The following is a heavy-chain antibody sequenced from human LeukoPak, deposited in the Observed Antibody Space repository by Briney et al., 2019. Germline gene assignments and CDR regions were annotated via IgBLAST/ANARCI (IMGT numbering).Heavy chain of an antibody. CDR1: GFTFSSYA. D-gene: IGHD6-13*01. J-gene: IGHJ4*02. CDR2: ISGSGGST. V-gene: IGHV3-23*01. CDR3: AKDRTEYSSSPYYFDY. Sequence: GGSLRLSCAASGFTFSSYAMSWVRQAPGKGLEWVSAISGSGGSTYYADSVKGRFTISRDNSKNTLYLQMNSLRAEDTAVYYCAKDRTEYSSSPYYFDYWGQGTLVTVSS.